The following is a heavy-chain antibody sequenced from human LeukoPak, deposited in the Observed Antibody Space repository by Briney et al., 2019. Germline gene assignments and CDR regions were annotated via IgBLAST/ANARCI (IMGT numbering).Heavy chain of an antibody. D-gene: IGHD3-10*01. CDR2: ISSSSGYI. V-gene: IGHV3-21*01. CDR1: GFTFSSYS. J-gene: IGHJ4*02. Sequence: GGSLRLSCAASGFTFSSYSMNWVRQAPGKGLEWVSSISSSSGYIYYADSVKGRFTISRDNAKNSLYLQMNSLRAEDTAVYYCARTPVLLWFGEFEDYWGQGTLVTVSS. CDR3: ARTPVLLWFGEFEDY.